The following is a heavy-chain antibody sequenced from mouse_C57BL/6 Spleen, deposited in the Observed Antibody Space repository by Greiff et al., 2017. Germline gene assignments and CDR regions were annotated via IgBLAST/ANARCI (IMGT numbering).Heavy chain of an antibody. D-gene: IGHD1-1*01. Sequence: QVQLQQSGAELVKPGASVKLSCKASGYTFTSYWMHWVKQRPGQGLEWIGMIHPNSGSTNYNEKFKSKATLTVDKSSSTAYMQLSSLTSEDSAVYYCARCAITTVVARYWYFDVWGTGTTVTVSS. CDR1: GYTFTSYW. CDR2: IHPNSGST. CDR3: ARCAITTVVARYWYFDV. J-gene: IGHJ1*03. V-gene: IGHV1-64*01.